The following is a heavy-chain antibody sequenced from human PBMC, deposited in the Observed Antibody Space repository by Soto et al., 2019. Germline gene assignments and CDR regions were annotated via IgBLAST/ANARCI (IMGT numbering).Heavy chain of an antibody. D-gene: IGHD3-22*01. J-gene: IGHJ6*02. V-gene: IGHV1-8*01. Sequence: QVQLVQSGAEVKKPGASVKVSCKASGYTFTSYDINWVRQATGQGLEWMGWMNPNSGNTGYAQKFQGRVTMTRNTSISTAYMELSSLRSEDTAVYYCARSRTYYYDSSGYPYGMDVWGQGTTVTVSS. CDR2: MNPNSGNT. CDR3: ARSRTYYYDSSGYPYGMDV. CDR1: GYTFTSYD.